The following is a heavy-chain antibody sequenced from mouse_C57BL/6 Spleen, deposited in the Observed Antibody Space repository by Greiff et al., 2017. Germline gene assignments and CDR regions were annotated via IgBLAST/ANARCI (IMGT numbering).Heavy chain of an antibody. J-gene: IGHJ4*01. V-gene: IGHV7-3*01. CDR2: IRNKANGYTT. CDR1: GFTFTDYY. Sequence: EVMLVESGGGLVQPGGSLSLSCAASGFTFTDYYMSWVRQPPGKALEWLGFIRNKANGYTTEYSASVKGRFTISRDNSQSILYLQMNALRAEDSATYYCARSYGSRGYYAMDYWGQGTSVTVSS. D-gene: IGHD1-1*01. CDR3: ARSYGSRGYYAMDY.